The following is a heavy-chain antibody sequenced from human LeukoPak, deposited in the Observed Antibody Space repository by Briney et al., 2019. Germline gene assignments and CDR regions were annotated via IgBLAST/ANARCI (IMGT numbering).Heavy chain of an antibody. CDR3: TTSNFGFPFDH. Sequence: GGSLRLSCAASGFTFSNAWMSWVRQAPGKGLEWVGRIKRKTDGGTTDYAAPVKGRFIISRDDSKNTLYLQMNSLKTEDTAVYYCTTSNFGFPFDHWGQGTLVTVSS. J-gene: IGHJ4*02. D-gene: IGHD3-3*01. CDR1: GFTFSNAW. V-gene: IGHV3-15*01. CDR2: IKRKTDGGTT.